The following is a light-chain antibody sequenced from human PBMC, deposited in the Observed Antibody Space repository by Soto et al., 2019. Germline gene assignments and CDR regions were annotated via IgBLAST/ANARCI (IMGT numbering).Light chain of an antibody. CDR2: DNS. V-gene: IGLV1-40*01. CDR1: SSNIGAGYN. Sequence: QSVMTQPPSVSGAPGHRVTISCTGSSSNIGAGYNVHWYQQLPGTAPKLLIFDNSNRPSGVPDRFSGSKSGASASLAITGLQAEDEADYYCQSYASSLKGLHVFGTGTKVTVL. CDR3: QSYASSLKGLHV. J-gene: IGLJ1*01.